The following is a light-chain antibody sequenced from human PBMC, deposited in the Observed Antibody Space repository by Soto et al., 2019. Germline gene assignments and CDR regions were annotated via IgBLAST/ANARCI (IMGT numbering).Light chain of an antibody. CDR3: QHYQSGHPIT. CDR2: GAS. CDR1: QSVGTR. J-gene: IGKJ5*01. Sequence: ESLLTQSRNTLSLSPGRRATLACRAAQSVGTRLAWYQHKTGQAPRLIXSGASSRATGIPDRFTGSGSETSFTLTISRLEPQDFALYYCQHYQSGHPITFGQGTRLEIK. V-gene: IGKV3-20*01.